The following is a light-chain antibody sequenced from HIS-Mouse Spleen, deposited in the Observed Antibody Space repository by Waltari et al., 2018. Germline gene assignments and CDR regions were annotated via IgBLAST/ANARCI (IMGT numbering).Light chain of an antibody. V-gene: IGLV2-23*03. CDR2: EGS. CDR1: SSDVGSYNL. CDR3: CSYAGSSTFVVV. J-gene: IGLJ2*01. Sequence: QSALTKPAPVSGSPGQSITISCTGTSSDVGSYNLVSWYQQHPGKAPKLMIYEGSKRPSWVSNRFSGSKSGNTASLTISGLQAEDEADYYCCSYAGSSTFVVVFGGGTKLTVL.